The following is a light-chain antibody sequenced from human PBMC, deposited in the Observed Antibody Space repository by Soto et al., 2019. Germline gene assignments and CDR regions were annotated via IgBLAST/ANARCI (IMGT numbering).Light chain of an antibody. CDR1: SSDVGGYNY. CDR3: SSYTSSSTLDYV. CDR2: DVS. Sequence: QSALTQPASVSGSPGQSITISCTGTSSDVGGYNYVSWYQQHPGKAPKLMIYDVSNRPSGVSTRFSGSKSGNTASLTISGLQAEDAADYYCSSYTSSSTLDYVFGTGTKLTAL. J-gene: IGLJ1*01. V-gene: IGLV2-14*01.